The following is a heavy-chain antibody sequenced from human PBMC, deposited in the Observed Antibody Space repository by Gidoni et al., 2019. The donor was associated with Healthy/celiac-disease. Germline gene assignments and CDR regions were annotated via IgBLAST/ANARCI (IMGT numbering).Heavy chain of an antibody. J-gene: IGHJ4*02. CDR3: AKMEGEYMTIDY. CDR2: ISGSGGST. Sequence: AASGFTFSSYAMSWVRQAPGKGLEWVSAISGSGGSTYYADSVKGRFTISRDNSKNTLYLQMNSLRAEDTAVYYCAKMEGEYMTIDYWGQGTLVTVSS. CDR1: GFTFSSYA. V-gene: IGHV3-23*01. D-gene: IGHD3-16*01.